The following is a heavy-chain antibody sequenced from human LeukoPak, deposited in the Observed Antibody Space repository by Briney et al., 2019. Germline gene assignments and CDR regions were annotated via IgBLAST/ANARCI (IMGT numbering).Heavy chain of an antibody. V-gene: IGHV4-34*01. CDR3: ARVLSHYYYYGMDV. CDR2: INHSGST. CDR1: GGSFSGYY. Sequence: PSETLSLTCAVYGGSFSGYYWSWIRQPLGKGLEWIGEINHSGSTNYNPSLKSRVTISVDTSKNQFPLKLSSVTAADTAVYYCARVLSHYYYYGMDVWGQGTTVTVSS. J-gene: IGHJ6*02.